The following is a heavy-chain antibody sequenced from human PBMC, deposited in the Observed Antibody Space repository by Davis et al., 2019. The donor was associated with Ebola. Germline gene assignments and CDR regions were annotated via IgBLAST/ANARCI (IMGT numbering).Heavy chain of an antibody. CDR1: GFTFSSYE. D-gene: IGHD3-10*01. Sequence: GESLKISCAASGFTFSSYEMNWVRQAPGKGLEWVSYISSSGSTIYYADSVKGRFTISRDNAKNSLYLQMNSLRAEDTAVYYCARDGYGSGQDAFDIWGQGTMVTVSS. J-gene: IGHJ3*02. CDR3: ARDGYGSGQDAFDI. CDR2: ISSSGSTI. V-gene: IGHV3-48*03.